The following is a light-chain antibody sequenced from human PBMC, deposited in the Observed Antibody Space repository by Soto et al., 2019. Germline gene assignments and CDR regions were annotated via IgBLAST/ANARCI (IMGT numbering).Light chain of an antibody. CDR1: QSINNW. V-gene: IGKV1-5*03. CDR3: QHYNDYPLT. Sequence: DIQMTQSPSTLSASVGDRVTITCRASQSINNWLAWYQQKPGKAPKFLVYKASILESGVPSRFSGSGSGTEFTLTINILQPDDFATYYCQHYNDYPLTFGGGTTVEIK. CDR2: KAS. J-gene: IGKJ4*01.